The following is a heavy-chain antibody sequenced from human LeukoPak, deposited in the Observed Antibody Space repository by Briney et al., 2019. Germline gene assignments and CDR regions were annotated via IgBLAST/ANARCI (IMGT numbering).Heavy chain of an antibody. CDR1: GFTFSDYS. J-gene: IGHJ3*02. CDR3: ARDQFLWFGELLLRGGVAAFDI. Sequence: RAGGSLRLSCAASGFTFSDYSMNWVRQAPGKGLEWVSSISSSTSSIYYADSVKGRFTISRDSAKNSLYLQMNSLRDEDTAVYYCARDQFLWFGELLLRGGVAAFDIWGQGTMVTVSS. CDR2: ISSSTSSI. D-gene: IGHD3-10*01. V-gene: IGHV3-21*01.